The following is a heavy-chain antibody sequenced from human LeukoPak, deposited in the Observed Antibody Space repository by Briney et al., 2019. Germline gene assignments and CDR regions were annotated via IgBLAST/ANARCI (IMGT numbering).Heavy chain of an antibody. V-gene: IGHV1-3*04. CDR3: ARDVGSGSLHY. CDR2: INTGNGDT. D-gene: IGHD1-26*01. Sequence: ASVKVSCKASGYTFTTYAIHWVRQAPGQRLEWLGWINTGNGDTRYSQTFQGRVTITRDTSASTAYMEVSSLRPEDTAIYYCARDVGSGSLHYWGQGTLVTVSS. J-gene: IGHJ4*02. CDR1: GYTFTTYA.